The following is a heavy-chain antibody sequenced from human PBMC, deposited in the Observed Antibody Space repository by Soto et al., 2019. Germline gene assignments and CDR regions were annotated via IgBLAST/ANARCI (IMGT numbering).Heavy chain of an antibody. CDR1: VFSLSTTAEG. D-gene: IGHD2-2*01. Sequence: QITLKESGPTLVKPTQTLTLTCTFSVFSLSTTAEGVGWIRQPPGKALEWLALIYWDDDERYSPSLKSRLTITKDTSNNQVVLTMTNVDPVDTATYYCAHGSCSSADCYPNPYLDYWGQGILVTVSS. CDR3: AHGSCSSADCYPNPYLDY. CDR2: IYWDDDE. V-gene: IGHV2-5*02. J-gene: IGHJ4*02.